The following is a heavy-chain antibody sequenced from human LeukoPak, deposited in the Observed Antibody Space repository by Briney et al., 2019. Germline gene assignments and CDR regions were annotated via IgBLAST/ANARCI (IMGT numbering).Heavy chain of an antibody. CDR1: GFTFEDYA. V-gene: IGHV3-9*01. D-gene: IGHD3-16*01. CDR3: VGVPPYYYYYYGMDV. J-gene: IGHJ6*02. Sequence: PGGSLRLSCAASGFTFEDYAMHWVRQAPGKGLEWVSGISWNSGSIGYADSVKGRFTISRDNAKNSLYLQMNSLRAEDTALYYCVGVPPYYYYYYGMDVWGQGTTVTVSS. CDR2: ISWNSGSI.